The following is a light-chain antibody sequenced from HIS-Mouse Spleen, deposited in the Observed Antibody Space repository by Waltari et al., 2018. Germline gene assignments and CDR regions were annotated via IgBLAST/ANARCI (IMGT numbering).Light chain of an antibody. CDR1: SSDAGGYNL. CDR3: CSYAGSSTWV. Sequence: QSALTQPASVSGSPGQSITISCTGTSSDAGGYNLVFWYQQHPGKAPKLMIYQGSKRPSGVSNRFSGSKSGNTASLTISGLQAEDEADYYCCSYAGSSTWVFGGGTKLTVL. J-gene: IGLJ3*02. V-gene: IGLV2-23*01. CDR2: QGS.